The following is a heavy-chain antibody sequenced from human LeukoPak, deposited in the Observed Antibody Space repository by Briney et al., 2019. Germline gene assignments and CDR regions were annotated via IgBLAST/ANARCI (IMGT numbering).Heavy chain of an antibody. D-gene: IGHD1-1*01. CDR3: ARAGLTTYPPNFDY. CDR2: ISSSSSTI. Sequence: GVSLRLSCAASGFTFSSYSMDWVRQDPGKGLEWVSYISSSSSTIYYADSVKGRFTISRDNAKNSLFLQMNSLRDEDTAVYYCARAGLTTYPPNFDYWGQGTLVTVSS. J-gene: IGHJ4*02. CDR1: GFTFSSYS. V-gene: IGHV3-48*02.